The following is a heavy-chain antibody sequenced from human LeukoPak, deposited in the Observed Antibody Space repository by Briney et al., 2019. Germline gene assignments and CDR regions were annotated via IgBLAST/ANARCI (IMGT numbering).Heavy chain of an antibody. V-gene: IGHV3-48*03. Sequence: PGGSLILSCAASGFTFSSYEMNWVRQAPGKGLEWVSYIGSSGSTIYYAASVKGRFTISRDNAKNSLYLQMNSLRAEDTAVYYCARAFPTDFWSGITSKYYFDYWGQGTLVTVSS. CDR1: GFTFSSYE. CDR2: IGSSGSTI. D-gene: IGHD3-3*01. J-gene: IGHJ4*02. CDR3: ARAFPTDFWSGITSKYYFDY.